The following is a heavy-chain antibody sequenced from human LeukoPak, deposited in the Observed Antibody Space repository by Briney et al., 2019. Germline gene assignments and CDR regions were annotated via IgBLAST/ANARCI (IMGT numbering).Heavy chain of an antibody. CDR2: ISKSGGST. Sequence: GGSLRLSCAVSGITFSTFAVSWVRQAPGKGLEWVSTISKSGGSTYYEDSVKGRFTVSRDNSQDRLYLQMDSLRAEDTAVYYCANVVGGHWGQGTLVTVSS. J-gene: IGHJ1*01. V-gene: IGHV3-23*01. CDR1: GITFSTFA. CDR3: ANVVGGH. D-gene: IGHD2-21*01.